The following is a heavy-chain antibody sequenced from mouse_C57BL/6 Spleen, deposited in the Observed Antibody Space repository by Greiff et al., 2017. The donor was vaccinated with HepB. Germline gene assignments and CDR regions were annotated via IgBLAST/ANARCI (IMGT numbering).Heavy chain of an antibody. D-gene: IGHD2-2*01. CDR2: IRNKANGYTT. Sequence: EVQLVESGGGLVQPGGSLSLSCAASGFTFTDYYMSWVRQPPGKALEWLGFIRNKANGYTTEYSASVKGRFTISRDNSQSILYLQMNALRAEDSATYYCASSGYYDAMDYWGQGTSVTVSS. CDR1: GFTFTDYY. V-gene: IGHV7-3*01. CDR3: ASSGYYDAMDY. J-gene: IGHJ4*01.